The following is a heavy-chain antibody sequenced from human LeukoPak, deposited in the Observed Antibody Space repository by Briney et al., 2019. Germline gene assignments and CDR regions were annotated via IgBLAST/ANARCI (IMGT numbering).Heavy chain of an antibody. D-gene: IGHD6-13*01. Sequence: SETLSLTCTVSGDSIAGGTYSWGWIRQPPGKGLEWIGSIYYSGSTYYNPSLKSRVTISVDTSKNQFPLKLSSGTAADTAVYYCARHAGGIAATGTRPFDYWGQGTLVTVSS. V-gene: IGHV4-39*01. J-gene: IGHJ4*02. CDR1: GDSIAGGTYS. CDR3: ARHAGGIAATGTRPFDY. CDR2: IYYSGST.